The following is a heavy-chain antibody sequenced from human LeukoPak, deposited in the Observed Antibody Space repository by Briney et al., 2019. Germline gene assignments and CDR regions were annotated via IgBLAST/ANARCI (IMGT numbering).Heavy chain of an antibody. CDR2: ISGSGGST. V-gene: IGHV3-23*01. J-gene: IGHJ4*02. D-gene: IGHD1-26*01. Sequence: PGGSLRLSCAASGFTFSSYWMSWVRQAPGKGLEWVSHISGSGGSTYYADSVKGRFTISRDNSKNTLYLQMNSLRAEDTAVYYCAKDRWAVVGTTNPLFDFWGQGTLVTVSS. CDR3: AKDRWAVVGTTNPLFDF. CDR1: GFTFSSYW.